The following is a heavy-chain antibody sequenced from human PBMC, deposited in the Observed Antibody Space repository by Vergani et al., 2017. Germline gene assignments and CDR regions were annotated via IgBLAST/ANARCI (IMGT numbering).Heavy chain of an antibody. V-gene: IGHV3-30*18. D-gene: IGHD3-22*01. CDR1: GFTFSSYG. CDR3: AKLATDSYYDSSGYYYRNNDY. Sequence: VQLLESGGGLVQPGGSLRLSCAASGFTFSSYGMHWVRQAPGKGLEWVAVISYDGSNKYYADSVKGRFTISRDNSKNTLYLQMNSLRAEDTAVYYCAKLATDSYYDSSGYYYRNNDYWGQGTLVTVSS. J-gene: IGHJ4*02. CDR2: ISYDGSNK.